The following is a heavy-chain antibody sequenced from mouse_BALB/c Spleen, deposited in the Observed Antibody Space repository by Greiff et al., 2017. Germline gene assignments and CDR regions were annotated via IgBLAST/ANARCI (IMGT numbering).Heavy chain of an antibody. Sequence: QVQLQQSGAELVRPGTSVKISCKASGYTFTNYWLGWVKQRPGHGLEWIGDIYPGGGYTNYNEKFKGKATLTADTSSSTAYMQLSSLTSEDSAVYFCARGYYGSSYAMDYWGQGTSVTVSS. V-gene: IGHV1-63*02. CDR1: GYTFTNYW. J-gene: IGHJ4*01. CDR3: ARGYYGSSYAMDY. D-gene: IGHD1-1*01. CDR2: IYPGGGYT.